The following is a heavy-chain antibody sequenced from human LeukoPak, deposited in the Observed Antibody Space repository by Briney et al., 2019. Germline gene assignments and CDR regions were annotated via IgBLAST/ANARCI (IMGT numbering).Heavy chain of an antibody. CDR3: ARARSSYGYGDAFDI. CDR1: GFTLSSYA. J-gene: IGHJ3*02. Sequence: GGTLRLSCAASGFTLSSYAMSWVRQAPGKGLEWVSAISDTGNTYHADSVKGRFTISRDSSKNTLYLQMNSLRAEDTAVYYCARARSSYGYGDAFDIWGQGTMITVSS. CDR2: ISDTGNT. D-gene: IGHD5-18*01. V-gene: IGHV3-23*01.